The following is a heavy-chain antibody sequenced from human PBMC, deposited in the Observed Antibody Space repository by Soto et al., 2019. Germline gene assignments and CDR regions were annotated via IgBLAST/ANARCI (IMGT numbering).Heavy chain of an antibody. CDR3: ARDHYYFDY. Sequence: PGGSLRLSCAASGFTFSSYWMYWIRQAPGKGLVWVSYINSSSSNTNYADSVKGRFTISRDNAKNSLYLQMNSLRAEDTAVYYCARDHYYFDYWGQGTLVTVSS. CDR2: INSSSSNT. CDR1: GFTFSSYW. J-gene: IGHJ4*02. V-gene: IGHV3-11*05.